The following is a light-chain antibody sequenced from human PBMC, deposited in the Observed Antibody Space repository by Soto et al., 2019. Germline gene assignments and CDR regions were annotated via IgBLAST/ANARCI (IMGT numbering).Light chain of an antibody. V-gene: IGKV3-15*01. J-gene: IGKJ4*01. CDR3: QQYKNWPPLT. Sequence: EIVMTQSPATLSVSPGETATLSCRASKSVGSTVAWYQHKPGQAPRLLIVGASIRATGVPGRFSGAGSGTEFTLTISSLQSEDLAVYYCQQYKNWPPLTCGGGTTVEIK. CDR2: GAS. CDR1: KSVGST.